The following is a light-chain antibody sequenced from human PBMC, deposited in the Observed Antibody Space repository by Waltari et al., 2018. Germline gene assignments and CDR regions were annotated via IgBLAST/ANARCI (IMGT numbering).Light chain of an antibody. CDR2: NTN. Sequence: QTVVTQEPSFSVSPGGTITLTCGLSSGSVSSDHYPSWYQQTPGQAPRTLIYNTNTLSSGVPARFSGSVLGEKAALTIMGAQADDECAYYCALYMGGGIWVFGGGTYLTVL. V-gene: IGLV8-61*01. CDR1: SGSVSSDHY. CDR3: ALYMGGGIWV. J-gene: IGLJ3*02.